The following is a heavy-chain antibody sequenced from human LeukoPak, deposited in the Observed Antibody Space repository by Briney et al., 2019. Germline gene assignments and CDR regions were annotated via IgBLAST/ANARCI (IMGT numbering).Heavy chain of an antibody. CDR3: ARPGSNYIWAFDM. CDR2: IGSSGGGI. CDR1: GFTFSTYT. V-gene: IGHV3-23*01. D-gene: IGHD3-10*01. Sequence: GGSLRLSCAASGFTFSTYTMYWVRHPPGKGLEWVSIIGSSGGGIHYADSVKGRFTISRDNSKNALYLQMNSLRVEDTAVYYCARPGSNYIWAFDMWGQGTMVTVSS. J-gene: IGHJ3*02.